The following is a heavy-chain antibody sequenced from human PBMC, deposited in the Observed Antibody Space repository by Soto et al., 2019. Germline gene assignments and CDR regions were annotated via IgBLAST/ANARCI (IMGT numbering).Heavy chain of an antibody. Sequence: SETLSLTRAVYGGSFSGYYWSWIRQPPGKGLEWIGEINHSGSTNYNPSLKSRVTISVDTSKNQFSLKLSSVTAADTAVYYCAPPTGSANYWGQGTLVTVSS. CDR3: APPTGSANY. CDR1: GGSFSGYY. CDR2: INHSGST. J-gene: IGHJ4*02. D-gene: IGHD3-10*01. V-gene: IGHV4-34*01.